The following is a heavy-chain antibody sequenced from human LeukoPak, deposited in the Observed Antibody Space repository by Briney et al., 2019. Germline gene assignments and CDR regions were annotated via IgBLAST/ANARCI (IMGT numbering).Heavy chain of an antibody. CDR1: GLTFSSYT. CDR2: ISNGNSYI. V-gene: IGHV3-21*01. J-gene: IGHJ4*02. Sequence: PGGSLRLSCAASGLTFSSYTMNWVRQAPGQGLEWVSSISNGNSYIYYADSVKGRLTISRDNAKSSLYLQMNSLRPEDTAVYYCAKVATSSHPFDFWGQGTLVTVSS. CDR3: AKVATSSHPFDF.